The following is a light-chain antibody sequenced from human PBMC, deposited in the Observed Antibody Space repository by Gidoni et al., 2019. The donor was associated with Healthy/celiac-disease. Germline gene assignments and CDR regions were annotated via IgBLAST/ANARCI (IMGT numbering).Light chain of an antibody. J-gene: IGKJ3*01. CDR3: QQSYSTPT. Sequence: DIQMTQSPSSLSASVGDRVTITCRASQSISSYLNWYQQKPGKAPKLLIYAASSLQSGVPTRFSGSGSGTDFTLTISSLKTEDCANYYGQQSYSTPTFGPGTKVDIK. V-gene: IGKV1-39*01. CDR1: QSISSY. CDR2: AAS.